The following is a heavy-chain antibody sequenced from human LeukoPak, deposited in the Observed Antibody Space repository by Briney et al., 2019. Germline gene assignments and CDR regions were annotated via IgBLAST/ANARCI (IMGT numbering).Heavy chain of an antibody. J-gene: IGHJ4*02. CDR2: INHSGST. Sequence: SETLSLTCAVYGGSVSGYYWSWIRQPPGKGLEWIGEINHSGSTNYNPSLKSRVTISVDTSKNQFSLKLSSVTAADTAVYYCARGRIMITFGGVIVKGPLYFDYWGQGTLVTVSS. D-gene: IGHD3-16*02. CDR1: GGSVSGYY. V-gene: IGHV4-34*01. CDR3: ARGRIMITFGGVIVKGPLYFDY.